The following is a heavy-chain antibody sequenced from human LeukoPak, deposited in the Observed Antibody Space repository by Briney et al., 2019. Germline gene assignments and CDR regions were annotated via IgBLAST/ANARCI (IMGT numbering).Heavy chain of an antibody. CDR1: GYTFTSYY. V-gene: IGHV1-46*01. CDR3: ARSSRIMGAPPAFDI. J-gene: IGHJ3*02. CDR2: INPSGGST. Sequence: ASVKVSCKASGYTFTSYYMHWVRQAPGQGLEWMGIINPSGGSTSYAQKFQGRVTMTRDMSTSTVYMELSSLRSEDTAVYYCARSSRIMGAPPAFDIWGQGTMVTVSS. D-gene: IGHD1-26*01.